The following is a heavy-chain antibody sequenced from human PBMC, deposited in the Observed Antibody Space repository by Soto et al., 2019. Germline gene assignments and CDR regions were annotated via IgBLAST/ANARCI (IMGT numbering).Heavy chain of an antibody. D-gene: IGHD3-16*01. J-gene: IGHJ5*02. V-gene: IGHV1-69*02. CDR3: ASSDAYKSGIFS. CDR2: IIRGLNVI. Sequence: QVQLLQSGAVVRQPGSSVTVSCKAPGDIFGRLGINLLRQAPGQGFEWMARIIRGLNVINYAHKLHGRVSVTADTSSNTFYMELSSLRSAVTAVYFCASSDAYKSGIFSWGQGTLVTVSS. CDR1: GDIFGRLG.